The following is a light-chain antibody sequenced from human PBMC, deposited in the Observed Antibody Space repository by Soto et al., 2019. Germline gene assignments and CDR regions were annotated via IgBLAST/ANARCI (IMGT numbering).Light chain of an antibody. CDR1: QSISTY. V-gene: IGKV1-39*01. CDR3: QQSYSTPPQYT. Sequence: DIQMTQSPSSLSASVGDRVTITCRATQSISTYLNWYQQIPGKAPKLLFYGASGLKSGVPLRFRGSGCGTDFTLTISSRQPEDFAIYYCQQSYSTPPQYTFGQGTKVEIK. CDR2: GAS. J-gene: IGKJ2*01.